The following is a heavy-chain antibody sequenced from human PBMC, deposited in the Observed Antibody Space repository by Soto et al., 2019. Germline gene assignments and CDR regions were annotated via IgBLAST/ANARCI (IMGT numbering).Heavy chain of an antibody. CDR2: ISSSGLPT. V-gene: IGHV3-48*03. CDR1: GFNFRMYE. J-gene: IGHJ5*01. D-gene: IGHD3-10*01. Sequence: PGGSLRLSCQASGFNFRMYEMHWVRKAPGKGLEWVSYISSSGLPTSYADFAEGRFTISRDNAKDSLYLHLNSLRVGDTAVYYCARYGTRGDWWGLGTQVTVSS. CDR3: ARYGTRGDW.